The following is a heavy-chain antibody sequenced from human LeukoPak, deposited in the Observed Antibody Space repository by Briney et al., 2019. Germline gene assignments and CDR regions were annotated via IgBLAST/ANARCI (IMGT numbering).Heavy chain of an antibody. J-gene: IGHJ4*02. CDR1: GGSISSSSYY. CDR3: ARVDSGHFDY. D-gene: IGHD3/OR15-3a*01. CDR2: IYYSGST. V-gene: IGHV4-39*01. Sequence: SETLSLTCTVSGGSISSSSYYWGWIRQPPGKRPEWIGSIYYSGSTYYNPSLKSRVTISVDTSKNQFSLKLSSVTAADTAVCYCARVDSGHFDYWGQGALVTVSS.